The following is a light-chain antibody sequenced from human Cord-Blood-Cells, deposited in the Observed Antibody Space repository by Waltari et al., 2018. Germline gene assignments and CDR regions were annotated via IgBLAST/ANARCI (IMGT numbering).Light chain of an antibody. Sequence: DIQMTQSPSSLSASVGDRVTITCQASQDISNYLNWHQQKPGKAPKLLIYDASNLETGVPSRFSGSGSGTDFTFTISSLQPEDIATYYCQQYDNRPPAFGGGTKVEIK. CDR3: QQYDNRPPA. CDR1: QDISNY. J-gene: IGKJ4*01. V-gene: IGKV1-33*01. CDR2: DAS.